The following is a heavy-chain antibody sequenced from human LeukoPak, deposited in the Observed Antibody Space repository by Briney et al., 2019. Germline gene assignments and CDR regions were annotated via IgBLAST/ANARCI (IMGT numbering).Heavy chain of an antibody. CDR2: ISGYNDNP. CDR3: ARDGTSTDDY. Sequence: ASVKVSCKASGYTFTSFGIHWVRQAPGKGLEWMGWISGYNDNPHYAQKSQDRVTMTTDTSTSTAYMELRSLTSDDTAVYYCARDGTSTDDYWGRGTLVTVSS. D-gene: IGHD1-7*01. V-gene: IGHV1-18*01. CDR1: GYTFTSFG. J-gene: IGHJ4*02.